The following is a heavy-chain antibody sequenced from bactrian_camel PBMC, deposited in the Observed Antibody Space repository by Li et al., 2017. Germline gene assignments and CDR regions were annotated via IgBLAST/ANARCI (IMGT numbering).Heavy chain of an antibody. Sequence: VQLVESGGGLVQPGGSLRLSCTTTEATFSRHCMGWFRQAPGKEREGVAAITTGGNTTYYAEAVKGRFTISQDNAKTTLYLQMNSLKVEDTAMYYCAASGRRYWVRTPLRAADFGYWGQGTQVTVS. CDR1: EATFSRHC. CDR2: ITTGGNTT. D-gene: IGHD1*01. J-gene: IGHJ6*01. V-gene: IGHV3S1*01. CDR3: AASGRRYWVRTPLRAADFGY.